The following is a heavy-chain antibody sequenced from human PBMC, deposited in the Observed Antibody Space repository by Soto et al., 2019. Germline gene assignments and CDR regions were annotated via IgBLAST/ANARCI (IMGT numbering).Heavy chain of an antibody. J-gene: IGHJ5*02. D-gene: IGHD3-10*01. Sequence: QVQLVQSGAEVKKPGSSVKVSCKASGGTFSSYAISWVRQAPGQGLEWMGGIIPIFGTANYAQKFQGRVTITADKSTGTAYMELSSLRSEDTAVYYCARGEGSGSTSWIWFDPWGQGTLVTVSS. V-gene: IGHV1-69*06. CDR2: IIPIFGTA. CDR1: GGTFSSYA. CDR3: ARGEGSGSTSWIWFDP.